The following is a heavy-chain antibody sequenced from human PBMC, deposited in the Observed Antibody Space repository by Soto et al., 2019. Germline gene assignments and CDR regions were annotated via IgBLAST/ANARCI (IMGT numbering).Heavy chain of an antibody. CDR2: ISGSGGST. J-gene: IGHJ4*02. D-gene: IGHD3-22*01. CDR3: AKDSSGYPGGYFDY. Sequence: EVQLLESGGGLVQPGGSLRLSCAASGFTFSSYAMSWVRQAPGKGLEWVSAISGSGGSTDYADSVKGRFTISRDNSKNTLDLQMNSLRAEDTAVYYGAKDSSGYPGGYFDYWGQGTLVTVSS. CDR1: GFTFSSYA. V-gene: IGHV3-23*01.